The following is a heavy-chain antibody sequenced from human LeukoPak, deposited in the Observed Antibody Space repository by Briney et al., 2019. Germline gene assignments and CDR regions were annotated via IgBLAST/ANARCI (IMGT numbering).Heavy chain of an antibody. J-gene: IGHJ4*02. CDR3: AKTGCGGDCYATY. D-gene: IGHD2-21*02. CDR1: GFTFSSYA. CDR2: ISGSGGST. Sequence: TGGSLRLSCAASGFTFSSYAMSWVRQAPGKGLEWVSAISGSGGSTFHADSVKGRFTISRDNSKNTLYLQMNSLRAEDTAVYYCAKTGCGGDCYATYWGQGTLVTVSS. V-gene: IGHV3-23*01.